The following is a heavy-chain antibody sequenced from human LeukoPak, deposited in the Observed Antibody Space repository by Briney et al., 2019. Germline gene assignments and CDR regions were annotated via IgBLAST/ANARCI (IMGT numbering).Heavy chain of an antibody. V-gene: IGHV3-30-3*01. D-gene: IGHD1-14*01. CDR1: GFTVKSDA. Sequence: GGSLRLSWAASGFTVKSDALDWVSQAPGKGLEWVAAITHDGTKTYYADSVKGPFTITRDHVKTTLNLHMNIVLGDVMARGYCARVRRGTSLGGGIDNWGQGTLVTVSS. CDR2: ITHDGTKT. CDR3: ARVRRGTSLGGGIDN. J-gene: IGHJ4*02.